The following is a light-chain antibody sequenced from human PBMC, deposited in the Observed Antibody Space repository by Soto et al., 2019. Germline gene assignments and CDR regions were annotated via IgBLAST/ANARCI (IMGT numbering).Light chain of an antibody. J-gene: IGKJ1*01. CDR3: HQYASYPQT. CDR1: QSVAKNY. V-gene: IGKV3-20*01. CDR2: GPS. Sequence: EIVLTQSPDTRSLSPGERATLSSRGSQSVAKNYLAWYQQEPGQAPRLLIYGPSSRATGIPDRFSGSGSGTDFTLTISRLEPEDFAVYYCHQYASYPQTFGQGTKVEIK.